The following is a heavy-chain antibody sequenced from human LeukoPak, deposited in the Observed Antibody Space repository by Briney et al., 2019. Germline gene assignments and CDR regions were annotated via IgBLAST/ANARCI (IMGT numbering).Heavy chain of an antibody. V-gene: IGHV3-21*01. J-gene: IGHJ4*02. CDR2: ISSSSSYI. Sequence: PGGSLRLSCTASGFTFSSYAMSWVRQAPGKGLEWVSSISSSSSYIYYADSVKGRFTISRDNAKNSLYLQMNSLRAEDTAVYYCARGRQWLADLDYWGQGTLVTVSS. CDR1: GFTFSSYA. D-gene: IGHD6-19*01. CDR3: ARGRQWLADLDY.